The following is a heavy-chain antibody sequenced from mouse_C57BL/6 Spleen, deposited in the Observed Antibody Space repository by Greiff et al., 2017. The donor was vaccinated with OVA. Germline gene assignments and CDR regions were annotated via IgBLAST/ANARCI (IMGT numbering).Heavy chain of an antibody. Sequence: EVKLMESGPGLVKPSQSLSLTCSVTGYSITSGYYWNWIRQFPGNKLEWMGYISYDGSNNYNPSLKNRISITRDTSKNQFFLKLNSVTTEDTATYDCARDQGYVRFAYWGQGTLVTVSA. V-gene: IGHV3-6*01. CDR3: ARDQGYVRFAY. CDR1: GYSITSGYY. J-gene: IGHJ3*01. D-gene: IGHD2-14*01. CDR2: ISYDGSN.